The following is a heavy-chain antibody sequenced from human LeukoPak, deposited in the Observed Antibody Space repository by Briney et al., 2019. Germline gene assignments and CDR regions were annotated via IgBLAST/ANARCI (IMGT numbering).Heavy chain of an antibody. CDR2: IYYTGSA. CDR3: ARHGVGYNYGPFEY. CDR1: GGSVSSYY. Sequence: SETLSLTCAVSGGSVSSYYCSWIRQPPWKGLDGIGYIYYTGSANYNPSLKTRVTVLIDKSKNQFSLKLSSVTAADTGLYYCARHGVGYNYGPFEYWGQGTLVTVSS. V-gene: IGHV4-59*08. D-gene: IGHD5-18*01. J-gene: IGHJ4*02.